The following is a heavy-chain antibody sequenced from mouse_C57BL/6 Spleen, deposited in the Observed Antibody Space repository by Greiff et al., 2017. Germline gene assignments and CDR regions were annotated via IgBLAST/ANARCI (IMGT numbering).Heavy chain of an antibody. J-gene: IGHJ4*01. CDR3: ARKGNYYAMDY. Sequence: VQLQQSGPGLVQPSQSLSITCTVSGFSLTSYGVHWVRQSPGKGLEWLGVIWSGGSPDYNAAFISRLSISKDNSKSQVFFKMNSLQADDTAIYYCARKGNYYAMDYWGQGTSVTVSS. V-gene: IGHV2-2*01. CDR2: IWSGGSP. CDR1: GFSLTSYG.